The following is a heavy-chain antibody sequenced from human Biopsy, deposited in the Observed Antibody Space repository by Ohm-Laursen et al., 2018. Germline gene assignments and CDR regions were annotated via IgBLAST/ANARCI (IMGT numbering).Heavy chain of an antibody. V-gene: IGHV1-18*01. D-gene: IGHD4-17*01. CDR2: ISAYNGHT. CDR1: GYPFITYG. Sequence: ASVKVSCKASGYPFITYGISWVRQAPGQGLEWMGWISAYNGHTKFARKFQDRVTMTTDTSTTTAYMDLRSLRSDDTAVYYCARDPHGEGRDYGSYFDYWSQGTLVTVSS. CDR3: ARDPHGEGRDYGSYFDY. J-gene: IGHJ4*02.